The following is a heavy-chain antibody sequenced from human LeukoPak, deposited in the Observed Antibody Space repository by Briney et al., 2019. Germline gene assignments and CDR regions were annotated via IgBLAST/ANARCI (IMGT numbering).Heavy chain of an antibody. D-gene: IGHD5-18*01. Sequence: ESLKISCKGSEYSFTSYWIGWVRQMPGKGLEWMGIIYPGDSEIRYSPSFQGQVTISADKSISTAYLQWSSLKASDTAMYYCASSRGYTYIDAFDIWGQGTMVTVSS. CDR1: EYSFTSYW. V-gene: IGHV5-51*01. J-gene: IGHJ3*02. CDR3: ASSRGYTYIDAFDI. CDR2: IYPGDSEI.